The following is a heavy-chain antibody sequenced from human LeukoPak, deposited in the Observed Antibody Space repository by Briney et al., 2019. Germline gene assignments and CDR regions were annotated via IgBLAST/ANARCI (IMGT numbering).Heavy chain of an antibody. J-gene: IGHJ6*02. CDR3: ATLSTMVRGVIMLHGMDV. Sequence: ASVKVSCKVSGYTLTELSMHWVRQAPGKGLEGMGGFDLEDGETIYAQKFQGRVTMTEDTSTDTAYMELSSLRSEDTAVYYCATLSTMVRGVIMLHGMDVWGQGTTVTVSS. CDR2: FDLEDGET. D-gene: IGHD3-10*01. V-gene: IGHV1-24*01. CDR1: GYTLTELS.